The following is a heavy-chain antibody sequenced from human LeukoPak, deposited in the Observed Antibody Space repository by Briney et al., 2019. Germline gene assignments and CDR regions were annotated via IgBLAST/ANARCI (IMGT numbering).Heavy chain of an antibody. CDR2: LNPNSGDT. Sequence: GASVKVSCKASGYIFSGYYMHWVRQAPGQGLEWLGWLNPNSGDTDFAQSFQGRVTMTRDTSISTAYMELSGLSSEDTAVYYCAREIVVVPSAMGFDPWGQGTLVTVSS. CDR1: GYIFSGYY. D-gene: IGHD2-2*01. V-gene: IGHV1-2*02. J-gene: IGHJ5*02. CDR3: AREIVVVPSAMGFDP.